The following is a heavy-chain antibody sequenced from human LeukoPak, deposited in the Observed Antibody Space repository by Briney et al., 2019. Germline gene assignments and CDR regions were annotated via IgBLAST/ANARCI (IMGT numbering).Heavy chain of an antibody. CDR2: IYYSGST. V-gene: IGHV4-39*07. D-gene: IGHD6-13*01. CDR1: GGSISSSSYY. Sequence: SETLSLTCTVSGGSISSSSYYWGWIRQPPGKGLEWIGSIYYSGSTYYNPSLKSRVTISVDTSKNQFSLKLSSVTAADTAVYSCARDAAFFDYWGQGTLVTVSS. CDR3: ARDAAFFDY. J-gene: IGHJ4*02.